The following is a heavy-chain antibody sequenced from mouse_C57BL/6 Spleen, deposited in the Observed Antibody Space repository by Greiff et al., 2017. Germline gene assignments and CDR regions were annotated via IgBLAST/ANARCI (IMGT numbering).Heavy chain of an antibody. CDR2: IWRGGST. CDR1: GFSLTSYG. D-gene: IGHD1-1*01. V-gene: IGHV2-5*01. J-gene: IGHJ4*01. CDR3: AKNTRDGSSLYAMDY. Sequence: VKLMESGPGLVQPSQSLSITCTVSGFSLTSYGVHWVRQSPGKGLEWLGVIWRGGSTDYNAAFMSRLSITKDNSKSQVFFKMNSLQADDTAIYYCAKNTRDGSSLYAMDYWGQGTSVTVSS.